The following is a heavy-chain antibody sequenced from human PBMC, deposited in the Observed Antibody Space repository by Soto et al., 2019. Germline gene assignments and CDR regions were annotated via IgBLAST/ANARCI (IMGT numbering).Heavy chain of an antibody. CDR3: ARERGASSPFDY. D-gene: IGHD6-19*01. V-gene: IGHV1-8*01. Sequence: ASVKVSCKASGYTFTSYDIKWVRQATGQGLEWMGWMNPNSGNTGYAQKFQGRVTMTRNTSISTAYMELSSLRSEDTAAYYCARERGASSPFDYWGQGTLVTVSS. CDR2: MNPNSGNT. CDR1: GYTFTSYD. J-gene: IGHJ4*02.